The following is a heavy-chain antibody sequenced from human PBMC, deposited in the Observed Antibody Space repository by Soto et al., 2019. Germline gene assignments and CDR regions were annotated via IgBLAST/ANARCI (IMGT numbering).Heavy chain of an antibody. D-gene: IGHD2-21*01. CDR2: IYYSGST. Sequence: ASETLSLTCTVPGGSISSYYWTWIRQPPGKGLEWIGYIYYSGSTYYNPSLKSRVTISVDTSKNQFSLRLNSVTAADTAVYYCAKDRELGGDPHYYFGMDVWGQGTTVTVSS. V-gene: IGHV4-59*01. CDR3: AKDRELGGDPHYYFGMDV. CDR1: GGSISSYY. J-gene: IGHJ6*02.